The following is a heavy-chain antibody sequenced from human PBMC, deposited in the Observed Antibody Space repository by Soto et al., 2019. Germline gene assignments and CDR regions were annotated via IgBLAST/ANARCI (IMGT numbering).Heavy chain of an antibody. CDR1: GGSISRGDYY. CDR3: ARADYDSSGYLIDD. V-gene: IGHV4-30-4*01. J-gene: IGHJ4*02. Sequence: QVHLQESGPGLVKPSQTLSLTCTVSGGSISRGDYYWSWIRQPPGQGLEWIGYIYYPGSTYYNPYLMSRVTISVDTAKNQFSLKLSSVTAADTAVYYFARADYDSSGYLIDDWGQGTLVTVSS. D-gene: IGHD3-22*01. CDR2: IYYPGST.